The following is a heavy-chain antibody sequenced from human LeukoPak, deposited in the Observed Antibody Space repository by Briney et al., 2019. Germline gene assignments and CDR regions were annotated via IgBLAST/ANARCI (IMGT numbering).Heavy chain of an antibody. D-gene: IGHD3-22*01. CDR3: AKVYYDSSSYYDLWYFDY. CDR2: ISGSGGST. V-gene: IGHV3-23*01. J-gene: IGHJ4*02. Sequence: GGSLRLSCAASGFTFSSYAMSWVRQAPGKGLEWVSAISGSGGSTYYADSVKGRFTISRDNSKNTLYLQMNSLRAEDTAVYYCAKVYYDSSSYYDLWYFDYWGQGTLVTVSS. CDR1: GFTFSSYA.